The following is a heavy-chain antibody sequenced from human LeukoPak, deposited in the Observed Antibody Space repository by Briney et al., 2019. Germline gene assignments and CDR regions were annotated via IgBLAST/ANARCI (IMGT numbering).Heavy chain of an antibody. Sequence: SETLSLTCAVYGGSFSGYYWSWIRQPPGKGLEWIGEINHSGSTNYNPSLKSRVTISVDTSKNQFSLKLSSVTAADTAVYYCARDGIFKDCSGGSCYGYWGQGTLVTVSS. V-gene: IGHV4-34*01. D-gene: IGHD2-15*01. CDR2: INHSGST. CDR1: GGSFSGYY. J-gene: IGHJ4*02. CDR3: ARDGIFKDCSGGSCYGY.